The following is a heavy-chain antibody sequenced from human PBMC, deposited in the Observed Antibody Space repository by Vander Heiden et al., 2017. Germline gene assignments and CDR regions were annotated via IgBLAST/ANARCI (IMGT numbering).Heavy chain of an antibody. Sequence: EVQLVQSGAEVKKPGESLKISCKGSGYDFTTYWLGWGRQMPGKGLEWMGIIYPDDSDTRYSPSFQGQVTISVDKSNNTAYVQWSSLKASDTAIYYCARRQYGTGSQNWFDPWGQGTRVTVSS. CDR3: ARRQYGTGSQNWFDP. CDR1: GYDFTTYW. D-gene: IGHD3-10*01. CDR2: IYPDDSDT. V-gene: IGHV5-51*01. J-gene: IGHJ5*02.